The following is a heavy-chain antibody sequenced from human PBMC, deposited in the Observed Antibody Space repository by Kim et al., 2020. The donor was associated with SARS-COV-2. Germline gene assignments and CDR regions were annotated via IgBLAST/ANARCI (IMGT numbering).Heavy chain of an antibody. CDR1: GFTFSSYG. CDR2: ISYDGSNK. V-gene: IGHV3-30*18. Sequence: GGSLRLSCAASGFTFSSYGMHWVRQAPGKGLEWVAVISYDGSNKYYADSVKGRFTISRDNSKNTLYLQMNSLRAEDTAVYYCAKDDQSWILHLFDYWGQGTLVTVSS. J-gene: IGHJ4*02. D-gene: IGHD2-2*03. CDR3: AKDDQSWILHLFDY.